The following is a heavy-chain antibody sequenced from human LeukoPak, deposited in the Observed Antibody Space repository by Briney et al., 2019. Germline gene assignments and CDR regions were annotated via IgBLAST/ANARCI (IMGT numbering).Heavy chain of an antibody. D-gene: IGHD4-17*01. CDR1: GYTFTSYG. CDR2: ITPYNGHT. Sequence: ASVKVSCKASGYTFTSYGISWVRQAPGQGLEWMGWITPYNGHTNHAQKLQGTVTMTPDTSTSTVYMELRSLRSDDTAVYYCARDNGDYVAFDIWGQGTMVTVSS. CDR3: ARDNGDYVAFDI. J-gene: IGHJ3*02. V-gene: IGHV1-18*01.